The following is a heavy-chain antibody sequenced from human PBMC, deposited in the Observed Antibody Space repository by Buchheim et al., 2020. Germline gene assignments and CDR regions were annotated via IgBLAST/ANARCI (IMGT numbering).Heavy chain of an antibody. Sequence: QVQLVQSGAEVKKPGASVKVSCKASGYTFTSYYMHWVRQAPGQGLEWMGIINPSGGTTKYTQKFQGRITMTWDTPTSTVSMELSSLRSEDTAVYYCARTSGSYYYGMDVWGQGTT. V-gene: IGHV1-46*01. CDR3: ARTSGSYYYGMDV. CDR1: GYTFTSYY. CDR2: INPSGGTT. D-gene: IGHD1-26*01. J-gene: IGHJ6*02.